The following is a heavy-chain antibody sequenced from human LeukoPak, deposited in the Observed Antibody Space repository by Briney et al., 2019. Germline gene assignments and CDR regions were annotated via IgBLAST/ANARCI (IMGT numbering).Heavy chain of an antibody. CDR2: ISAYNGNT. CDR3: ARDLLFAQGY. V-gene: IGHV1-18*01. Sequence: GASVKVSCXASGYTFTSYGISWVRQAHGQELEWMAWISAYNGNTNYAQKLQGRVTMTTDTSTSTAYMELRSLRSDDTAVYYCARDLLFAQGYWGQGTLVTVSS. CDR1: GYTFTSYG. J-gene: IGHJ4*02. D-gene: IGHD3-10*02.